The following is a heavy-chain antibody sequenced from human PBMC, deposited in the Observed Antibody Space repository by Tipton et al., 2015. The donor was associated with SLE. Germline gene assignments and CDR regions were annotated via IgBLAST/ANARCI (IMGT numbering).Heavy chain of an antibody. CDR3: ARDTSGWPLGAFDI. Sequence: LRLSCAISGDSVSNNSAAWNWIRQSPSRGLEWLGGTYYRSKWFYDYAVSVQSRITINPDTSKNQFSLQLNSVTPEDTAVYYCARDTSGWPLGAFDIWGQGTMVTVSS. CDR2: TYYRSKWFY. J-gene: IGHJ3*02. D-gene: IGHD6-19*01. V-gene: IGHV6-1*01. CDR1: GDSVSNNSAA.